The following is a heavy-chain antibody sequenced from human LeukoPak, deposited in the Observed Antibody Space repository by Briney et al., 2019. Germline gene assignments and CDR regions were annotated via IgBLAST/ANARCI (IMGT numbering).Heavy chain of an antibody. J-gene: IGHJ6*03. Sequence: ASVKVSCKASGYTFTSYDINWVRQATGQGLEWMGWMNPNSGNTGFAQKFQGRVTITRNTSISTAYMELSSLRSEDTAVYYCARVLYYDFWSGYLGNYYYMDVWGKGTTVTVSS. CDR1: GYTFTSYD. V-gene: IGHV1-8*03. CDR2: MNPNSGNT. CDR3: ARVLYYDFWSGYLGNYYYMDV. D-gene: IGHD3-3*01.